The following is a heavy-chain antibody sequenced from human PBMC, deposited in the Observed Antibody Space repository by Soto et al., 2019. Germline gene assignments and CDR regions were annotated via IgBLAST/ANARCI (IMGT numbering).Heavy chain of an antibody. V-gene: IGHV1-69*13. D-gene: IGHD6-19*01. CDR2: LIPILGTT. CDR1: GGTFSIDA. Sequence: GASVKVSCKASGGTFSIDAASCVLQAPGQGLEWMGGLIPILGTTHYAQKFQGRVTITADESTNTAYMELSSLRSDDTAVYYCARASGYVSGWYHDYWGQGTRVTVSS. J-gene: IGHJ4*02. CDR3: ARASGYVSGWYHDY.